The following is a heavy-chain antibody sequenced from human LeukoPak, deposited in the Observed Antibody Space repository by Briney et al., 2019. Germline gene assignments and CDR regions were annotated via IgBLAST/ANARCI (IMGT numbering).Heavy chain of an antibody. D-gene: IGHD5-18*01. CDR2: IYYSGST. CDR3: ASSRIQLWGWYFDY. Sequence: PSETLSLTCTVSGGSISSGDYYWSWIRQPPGKGLEWIGYIYYSGSTNYNPSLKSRVTISVDTSKNQFSLKLSSVTAADTAVYYCASSRIQLWGWYFDYWGQGTLVTVSS. J-gene: IGHJ4*02. V-gene: IGHV4-30-4*01. CDR1: GGSISSGDYY.